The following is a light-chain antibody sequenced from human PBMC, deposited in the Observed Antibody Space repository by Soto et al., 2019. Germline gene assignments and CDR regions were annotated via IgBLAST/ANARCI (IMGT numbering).Light chain of an antibody. J-gene: IGKJ2*01. CDR1: QVITNY. CDR2: DIS. V-gene: IGKV1-33*01. Sequence: DIQLTQSESSLSSSVGDRVTVTCQTRQVITNYLNWYQKKPRKAPKLLIYDISILEIGVSSRLSGSESLTDFTFTISAPQPEDIATYDCQHYYNLPYTVGQETKLDI. CDR3: QHYYNLPYT.